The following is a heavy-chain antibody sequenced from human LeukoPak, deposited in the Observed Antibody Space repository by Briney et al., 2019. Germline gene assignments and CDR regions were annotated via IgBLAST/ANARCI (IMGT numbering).Heavy chain of an antibody. CDR2: ISAYTGDT. J-gene: IGHJ4*02. CDR1: GYTFSSYG. Sequence: GASVKVSCKASGYTFSSYGLSWVRQAPGQGLEWMGWISAYTGDTLYAQNLQGRVTMTTDTSTSTAYMELRTLRSDDTPVYFCARLGTDYWGQGTLVVVSS. D-gene: IGHD3-16*01. V-gene: IGHV1-18*01. CDR3: ARLGTDY.